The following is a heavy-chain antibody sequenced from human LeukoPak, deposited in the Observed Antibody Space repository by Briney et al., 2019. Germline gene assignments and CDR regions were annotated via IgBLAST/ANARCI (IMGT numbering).Heavy chain of an antibody. J-gene: IGHJ6*02. Sequence: GGSLRLSCAPPGFTFSSYSMNTVPDALGRRLECGSSICSISGYIYSTASVKGRFTISTDNAKNSMYLQMNSLRADDTAVYYCARDWGYYYYYGMDVWGQGTTVTVSS. CDR3: ARDWGYYYYYGMDV. V-gene: IGHV3-21*01. D-gene: IGHD3-16*01. CDR2: ICSISGYI. CDR1: GFTFSSYS.